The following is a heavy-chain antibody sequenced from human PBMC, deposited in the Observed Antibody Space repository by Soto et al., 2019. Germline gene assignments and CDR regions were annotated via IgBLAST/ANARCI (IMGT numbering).Heavy chain of an antibody. CDR3: ARSVGATTQPVDY. CDR1: GFTFSSYA. Sequence: QVQLVESGGGVVQPGRSLRLSCAASGFTFSSYAMHWVRQAPGKGLEWVAVISYDGSNKYYADSVKGRFTISRDNSKNTLYLQMNSLRAEDTAVYYCARSVGATTQPVDYWGQGTLVTVSS. J-gene: IGHJ4*02. D-gene: IGHD1-26*01. CDR2: ISYDGSNK. V-gene: IGHV3-30-3*01.